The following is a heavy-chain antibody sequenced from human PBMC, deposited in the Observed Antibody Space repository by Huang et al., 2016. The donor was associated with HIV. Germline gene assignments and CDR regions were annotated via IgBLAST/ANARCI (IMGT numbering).Heavy chain of an antibody. CDR3: ARDAHYSDTSGFSPYYFDY. CDR2: LSPYNGKT. D-gene: IGHD3-22*01. J-gene: IGHJ4*02. CDR1: GYTFDNYG. V-gene: IGHV1-18*04. Sequence: QVQLVQSGGEVKKPGASVKVSCKASGYTFDNYGVTWVRQAPGQGLEWVGWLSPYNGKTKFAQRFQGRVTMTTDTSTSTVYMEMTRLTSDDTAVYYCARDAHYSDTSGFSPYYFDYWGQGTLLTVSS.